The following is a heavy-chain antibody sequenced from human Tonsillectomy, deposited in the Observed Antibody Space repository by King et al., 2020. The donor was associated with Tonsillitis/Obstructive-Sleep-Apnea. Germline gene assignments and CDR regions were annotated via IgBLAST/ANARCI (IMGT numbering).Heavy chain of an antibody. CDR2: SRNKRNSYNT. J-gene: IGHJ3*02. CDR3: ARGWGSWDAFDI. Sequence: VQLVESWGGLVQPGGSLRLSCAASGFTFSDYYMDWVRQAPEKGLEWVGRSRNKRNSYNTEYAASVKGRFTISRDDSKTSLYLQMDSLKIEDTAVYYCARGWGSWDAFDIWGQGTVVTVSS. D-gene: IGHD2-21*01. V-gene: IGHV3-72*01. CDR1: GFTFSDYY.